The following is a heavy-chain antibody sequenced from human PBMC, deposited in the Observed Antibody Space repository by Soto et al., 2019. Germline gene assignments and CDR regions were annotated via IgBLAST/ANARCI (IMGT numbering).Heavy chain of an antibody. CDR1: GFTLSNYA. J-gene: IGHJ5*02. V-gene: IGHV3-23*01. D-gene: IGHD3-3*01. CDR3: ATCLWSDHVPLGP. Sequence: GGSLRLSCASSGFTLSNYAMRWVRQAPGKGLEWVSSLNARGDTTDYADFAKGRFTISRDTFENTLYLQMNSLRAEDTAIYYCATCLWSDHVPLGPWGQGTLVTVSS. CDR2: LNARGDTT.